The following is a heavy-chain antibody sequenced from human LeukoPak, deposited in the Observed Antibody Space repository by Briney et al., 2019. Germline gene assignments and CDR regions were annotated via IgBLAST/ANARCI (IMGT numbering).Heavy chain of an antibody. V-gene: IGHV3-30-3*01. Sequence: PGGSLRLSCVVSGFTLSNSVMHWVRQIPGKGLEWVAIISSDGSNKYYRDSVKGRFTISRDNSKNTLYLQMNSLRAEDTAVYYCAKEPDGSGSYYFTGYFDYWGQGTLVTVSS. J-gene: IGHJ4*02. CDR2: ISSDGSNK. D-gene: IGHD3-10*01. CDR3: AKEPDGSGSYYFTGYFDY. CDR1: GFTLSNSV.